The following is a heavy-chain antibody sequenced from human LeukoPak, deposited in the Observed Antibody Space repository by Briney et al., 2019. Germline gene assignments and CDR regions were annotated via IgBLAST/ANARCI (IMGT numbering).Heavy chain of an antibody. D-gene: IGHD6-19*01. CDR3: ARQDSKTYSSGWYYFDY. Sequence: PSETLSLTCAVSGYSISSGYYWGWIRPPPGKGLEWIGSIYYSGCTYYNPSLKSPVTISVDTSKNQFSLKLSSVTAADTAVYYCARQDSKTYSSGWYYFDYWGQGTLVTVSS. CDR2: IYYSGCT. CDR1: GYSISSGYY. V-gene: IGHV4-38-2*01. J-gene: IGHJ4*02.